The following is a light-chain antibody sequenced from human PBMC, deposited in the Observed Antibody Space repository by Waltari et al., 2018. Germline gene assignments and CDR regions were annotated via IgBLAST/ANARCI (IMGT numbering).Light chain of an antibody. CDR3: TSYTTRHSLV. V-gene: IGLV2-14*03. CDR2: DVS. Sequence: QSALTQPASVSGSPGQSITISCTGSSRDLVSYDWVSWYQQHPGKAPKVVIFDVSYRPSGVSNRFSGSKSGNTASLTISGLQAEDEADYYCTSYTTRHSLVFGTGTKVTVL. CDR1: SRDLVSYDW. J-gene: IGLJ1*01.